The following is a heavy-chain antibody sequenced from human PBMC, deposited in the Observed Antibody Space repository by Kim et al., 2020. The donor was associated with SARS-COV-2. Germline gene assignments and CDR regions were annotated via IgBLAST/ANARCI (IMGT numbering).Heavy chain of an antibody. V-gene: IGHV1-46*01. Sequence: ASVKVSCKASGYTFTSYYMHWVRQAPGQGLEWMGIINPSGGSTSYAQKFQGRVTMTRDTSTSTVYMELSSLRSEDTAVYYCARGSNSVQPPTVAGFDYWGQGTLVTVSS. CDR3: ARGSNSVQPPTVAGFDY. CDR1: GYTFTSYY. J-gene: IGHJ4*02. CDR2: INPSGGST. D-gene: IGHD6-19*01.